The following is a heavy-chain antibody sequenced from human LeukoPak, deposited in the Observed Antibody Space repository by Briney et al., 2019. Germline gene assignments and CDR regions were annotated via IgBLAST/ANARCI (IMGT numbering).Heavy chain of an antibody. CDR2: ISYDGSNK. CDR1: GFTFSSYA. Sequence: PGGSLRLSCAASGFTFSSYAMHWVRQAPGKGLEWVAVISYDGSNKYYADSVKGRFTISRDNSKNTLYLQMNSLRAEDTAVYYCARDELGEPTYYFDYWDQGTLVTVSS. D-gene: IGHD3-10*01. V-gene: IGHV3-30-3*01. J-gene: IGHJ4*02. CDR3: ARDELGEPTYYFDY.